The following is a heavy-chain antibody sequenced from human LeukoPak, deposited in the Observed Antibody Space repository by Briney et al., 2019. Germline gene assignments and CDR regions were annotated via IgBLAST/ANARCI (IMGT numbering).Heavy chain of an antibody. CDR1: GYTFTGYY. J-gene: IGHJ6*03. CDR3: ARVVRFLEWPPPYYYYYYMDV. V-gene: IGHV1-8*03. Sequence: ASVKVSCKASGYTFTGYYMHWVRQAPGQGLEWMGWMNPNSGNTGYAQKFQGRVTITRNTSISTAYMELSSLRPEDTAVYYCARVVRFLEWPPPYYYYYYMDVWGKGTTVTISS. CDR2: MNPNSGNT. D-gene: IGHD3-3*01.